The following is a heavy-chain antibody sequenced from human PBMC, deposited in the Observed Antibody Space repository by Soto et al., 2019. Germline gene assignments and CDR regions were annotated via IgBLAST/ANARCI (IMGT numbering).Heavy chain of an antibody. CDR3: ARGGGYHDY. CDR2: INDSGSA. J-gene: IGHJ4*03. Sequence: QVQLQESGPGLVKPSETLSLTCTVSGGSFSSYYWNWIRQPPGKGLEWIGYINDSGSAHYNPSLKSRVTISVDTLKNQFSLKLTSVTAADTAVYYCARGGGYHDYWGQGTMVTVSS. V-gene: IGHV4-59*01. CDR1: GGSFSSYY. D-gene: IGHD1-26*01.